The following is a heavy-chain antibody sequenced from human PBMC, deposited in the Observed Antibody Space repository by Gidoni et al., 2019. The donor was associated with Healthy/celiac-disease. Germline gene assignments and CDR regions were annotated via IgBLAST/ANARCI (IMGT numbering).Heavy chain of an antibody. CDR2: IAYDGSNK. D-gene: IGHD3-3*01. CDR1: GFTFSSIG. J-gene: IGHJ6*02. Sequence: QVQLVESGGGVVQPGRSLRLSCAPPGFTFSSIGLPWVRQAPGKGLDGVAVIAYDGSNKYYADSVKGRFTISRDNSKNTLYLQMNSLRAEDTAVYYCAGGPFDFWSGYYTYYYYYGMDVWGQGTTVTVSS. CDR3: AGGPFDFWSGYYTYYYYYGMDV. V-gene: IGHV3-30*03.